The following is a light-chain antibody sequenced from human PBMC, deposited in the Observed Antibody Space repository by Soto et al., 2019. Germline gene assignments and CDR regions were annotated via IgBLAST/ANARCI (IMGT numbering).Light chain of an antibody. V-gene: IGKV3-11*01. CDR2: DAS. CDR1: QSVSIS. CDR3: QQRSNWPPEIT. Sequence: EIVLAQSPATLSLSPGGKATLSCRASQSVSISLAWYQQKPGQAPRLLIYDASNRATGVPARLSGSGSGTDFTLTVSSLEPEDFALYYCQQRSNWPPEITFGQGTRLEIK. J-gene: IGKJ5*01.